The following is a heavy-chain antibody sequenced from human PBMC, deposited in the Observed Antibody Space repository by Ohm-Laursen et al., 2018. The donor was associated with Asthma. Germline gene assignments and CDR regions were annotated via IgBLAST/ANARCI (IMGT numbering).Heavy chain of an antibody. Sequence: SLRLSCAASGITFSSYGMHWVRQAPGKGLEWVAVISYDGSNKYYADSVKGRFTISRDNSKNTLYLQMNSLRVEDTAVYYCAKDLYYSSSWDYYYYGMDVWGQGTTVTVSS. V-gene: IGHV3-30*18. CDR2: ISYDGSNK. CDR3: AKDLYYSSSWDYYYYGMDV. CDR1: GITFSSYG. D-gene: IGHD6-13*01. J-gene: IGHJ6*02.